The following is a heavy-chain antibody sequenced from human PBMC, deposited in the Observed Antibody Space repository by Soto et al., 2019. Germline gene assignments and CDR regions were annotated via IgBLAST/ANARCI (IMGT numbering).Heavy chain of an antibody. CDR1: GDTDTNYV. V-gene: IGHV1-69*13. Sequence: SVKVSCKASGDTDTNYVISWVRQAPGQGLEWMGGIFPKFGTTYSAQKLQDRLTITADESTSTVYMQLSSLRLDDTAVYYCEAEMTFGKLSVVWGQGTTVTFS. D-gene: IGHD3-16*02. CDR3: EAEMTFGKLSVV. CDR2: IFPKFGTT. J-gene: IGHJ6*02.